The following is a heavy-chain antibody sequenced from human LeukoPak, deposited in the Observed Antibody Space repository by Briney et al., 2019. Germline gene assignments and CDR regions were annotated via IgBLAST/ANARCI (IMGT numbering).Heavy chain of an antibody. J-gene: IGHJ4*02. D-gene: IGHD1-14*01. CDR3: ATETIGRHYDY. CDR1: GFSFSSSG. V-gene: IGHV3-21*01. CDR2: IGSTGTDR. Sequence: PGGSLRLSCAASGFSFSSSGINWVRQAPGKGLEGVSSIGSTGTDRYYADSVKGRFTISRDNAKNSLYLQMNSLRAEDTAVYYCATETIGRHYDYWGQGTLLTVSS.